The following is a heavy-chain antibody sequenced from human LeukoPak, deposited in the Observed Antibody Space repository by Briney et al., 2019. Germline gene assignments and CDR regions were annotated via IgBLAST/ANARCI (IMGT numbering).Heavy chain of an antibody. J-gene: IGHJ4*02. CDR3: ARDRYAGTEGFDY. Sequence: GGSLRLSCAASGFTFSSYWMSWVRQAPGKGLEWVANIKQDGSEKYYVDSVKGRFTISRDNAKNSLYLQMNSLRAEDTAVYYCARDRYAGTEGFDYWGQGTLVTVSS. V-gene: IGHV3-7*01. CDR1: GFTFSSYW. CDR2: IKQDGSEK. D-gene: IGHD6-13*01.